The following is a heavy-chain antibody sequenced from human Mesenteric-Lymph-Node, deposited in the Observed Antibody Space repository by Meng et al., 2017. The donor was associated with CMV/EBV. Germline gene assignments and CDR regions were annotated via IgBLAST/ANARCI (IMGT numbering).Heavy chain of an antibody. V-gene: IGHV3-30*02. CDR2: IRYDGTNK. Sequence: GGSLRLSCAVSGFTFRNYGMHWVRQAPGEGLEWVSFIRYDGTNKYYADSVKGRFTISRDNSKNILYLHMNSLRSEDTAVYSCAKDGRTSSNWSYFDYWGQGTLVTVSS. CDR3: AKDGRTSSNWSYFDY. J-gene: IGHJ4*02. CDR1: GFTFRNYG. D-gene: IGHD6-13*01.